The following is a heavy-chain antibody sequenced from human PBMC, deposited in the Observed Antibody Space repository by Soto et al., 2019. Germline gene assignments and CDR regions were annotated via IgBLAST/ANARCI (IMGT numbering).Heavy chain of an antibody. CDR3: ARGGSGGKWRYYIAY. V-gene: IGHV4-59*01. D-gene: IGHD1-26*01. CDR1: GASISGYY. Sequence: KSSETLSLTCTVSGASISGYYWSWIRQPPGKELEWIGYIDFSGSTNYNPSLKSRVAMSVDTSKNQFSLELRSVIAADTAVYFCARGGSGGKWRYYIAYWGQGTEVTVSS. J-gene: IGHJ4*02. CDR2: IDFSGST.